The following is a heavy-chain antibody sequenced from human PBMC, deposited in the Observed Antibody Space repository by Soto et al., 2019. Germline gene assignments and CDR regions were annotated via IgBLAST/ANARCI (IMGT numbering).Heavy chain of an antibody. V-gene: IGHV4-59*01. CDR1: CGSISSYY. CDR2: IYYSGST. D-gene: IGHD2-15*01. Sequence: SETLSLTCPVSCGSISSYYWSWIRHPPGKGLEWIGYIYYSGSTNYNPSLKSRVTISVDTSKNQFSLKLSSVTAADTAVYYCARDSLRWHAFDIWGQGTMVTVSS. J-gene: IGHJ3*02. CDR3: ARDSLRWHAFDI.